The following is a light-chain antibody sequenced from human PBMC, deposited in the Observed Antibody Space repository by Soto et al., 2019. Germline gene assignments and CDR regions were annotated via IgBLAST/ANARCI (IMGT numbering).Light chain of an antibody. CDR3: RQYGTSLLYP. CDR2: DAS. V-gene: IGKV3-20*01. J-gene: IGKJ2*01. CDR1: QSVTAGY. Sequence: EIVLTQSPGTLSLSPGERATLSCRASQSVTAGYLAWYQQKPGQAPRLLIYDASSRATGIPDRFSGSGSGTDFPLTISRLEPEDFAVYYGRQYGTSLLYPFGQGTKLEIK.